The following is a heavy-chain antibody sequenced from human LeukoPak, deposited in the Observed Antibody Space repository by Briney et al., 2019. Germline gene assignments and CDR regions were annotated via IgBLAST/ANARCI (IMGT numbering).Heavy chain of an antibody. J-gene: IGHJ4*02. CDR3: ARDVRPDH. V-gene: IGHV3-64*04. Sequence: GGSLRLSCSASGFTFSRYGMHWVRQAPGKGLEYVSAIVSNGDSTYYADSVKGRFTISRDNAKNSLYLQMNALRAEDTAVYYCARDVRPDHWGQGTLVTVSS. CDR1: GFTFSRYG. D-gene: IGHD6-6*01. CDR2: IVSNGDST.